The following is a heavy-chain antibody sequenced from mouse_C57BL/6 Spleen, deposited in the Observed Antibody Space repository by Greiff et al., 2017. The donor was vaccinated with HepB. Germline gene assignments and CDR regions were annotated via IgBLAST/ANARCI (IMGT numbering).Heavy chain of an antibody. D-gene: IGHD1-1*01. CDR1: GYTFTDYN. Sequence: VQLKESGPELVKPGASVKMSCKASGYTFTDYNMHWVKQSHGKSLEWIGYINPNNGGTSYNQKFKGKATLTVNKSSSTAYMELRSLTSEDSAVYYCARSSGSSPWFAYWGQGTLVTVSA. CDR3: ARSSGSSPWFAY. J-gene: IGHJ3*01. CDR2: INPNNGGT. V-gene: IGHV1-22*01.